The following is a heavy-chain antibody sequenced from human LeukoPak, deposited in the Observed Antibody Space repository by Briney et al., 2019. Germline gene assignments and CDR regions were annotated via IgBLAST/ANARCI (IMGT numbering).Heavy chain of an antibody. J-gene: IGHJ4*02. CDR3: ARGTVLMHYATFDS. CDR1: GGSFSGYY. Sequence: PSETLSLTCAVSGGSFSGYYWTWIRQSPGKGLEWIGEIIHSGRTNYSPSLESRVTLSVDTPNNQFSLKLNSVTAADTAVYYCARGTVLMHYATFDSWGQGTLVTDSS. V-gene: IGHV4-34*12. D-gene: IGHD2-8*01. CDR2: IIHSGRT.